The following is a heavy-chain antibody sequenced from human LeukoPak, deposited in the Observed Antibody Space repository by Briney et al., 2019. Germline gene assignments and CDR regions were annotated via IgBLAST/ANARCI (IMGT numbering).Heavy chain of an antibody. J-gene: IGHJ3*02. Sequence: GGSLRLSCAASGFTFSSYGMHWVRQAPGKGLEWVAFIRYDGSNKYYADSVKGRFTISRDNSKNTLYLQMNSLRAEDTAVYYCAKLLLWFENDAFDIWGQGTMVTVSS. V-gene: IGHV3-30*02. CDR2: IRYDGSNK. D-gene: IGHD3-10*01. CDR1: GFTFSSYG. CDR3: AKLLLWFENDAFDI.